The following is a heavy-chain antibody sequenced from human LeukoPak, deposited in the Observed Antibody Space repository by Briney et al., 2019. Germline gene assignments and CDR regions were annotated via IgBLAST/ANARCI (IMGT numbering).Heavy chain of an antibody. V-gene: IGHV4-59*03. CDR2: IYYSGST. CDR1: GGSISSYY. D-gene: IGHD3-22*01. CDR3: AATLDSSGYYWASDWYFDL. J-gene: IGHJ2*01. Sequence: SETLSLTCTVSGGSISSYYWSWIRQPPGKGLEWIGYIYYSGSTNYNPSLKSRDTISVDTSKNQFSLKLSSVTAADTAVYYCAATLDSSGYYWASDWYFDLWGRGTLVTVSS.